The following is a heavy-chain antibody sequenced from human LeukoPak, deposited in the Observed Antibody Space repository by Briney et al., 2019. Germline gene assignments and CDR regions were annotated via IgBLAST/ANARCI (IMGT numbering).Heavy chain of an antibody. D-gene: IGHD6-13*01. CDR3: AKDLGIAAAGTADY. CDR2: ISSSSRYI. V-gene: IGHV3-21*01. Sequence: GGSLRLSCAASGFTFSTYTMNWVRQAPGKGLEWVSSISSSSRYIYYADSLKGRFTISRDNAESSLYLQMNSLRAEDTAVYYCAKDLGIAAAGTADYWGQGTLVTVSS. J-gene: IGHJ4*02. CDR1: GFTFSTYT.